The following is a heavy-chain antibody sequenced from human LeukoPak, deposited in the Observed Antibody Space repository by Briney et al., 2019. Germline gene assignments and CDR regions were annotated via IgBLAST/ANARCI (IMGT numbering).Heavy chain of an antibody. CDR3: TRAGGLVRGVHYYYYMDV. CDR1: GFTFSSYS. V-gene: IGHV3-48*01. J-gene: IGHJ6*03. Sequence: HPGGSLRLSCAASGFTFSSYSMNWVRQAPGKGLEWVSYISSSSSTIYYADSVKGRFTISRDNAKNSLYLQMNSLRPEDTAVYYCTRAGGLVRGVHYYYYMDVWGKGTTVTIPS. CDR2: ISSSSSTI. D-gene: IGHD3-10*01.